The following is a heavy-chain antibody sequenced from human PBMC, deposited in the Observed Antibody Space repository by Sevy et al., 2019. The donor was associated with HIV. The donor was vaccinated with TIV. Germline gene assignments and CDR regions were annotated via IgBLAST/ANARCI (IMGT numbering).Heavy chain of an antibody. V-gene: IGHV3-11*01. Sequence: GGSLRLSCAASGFTFSDYYMSWIRQAPGKGLEWVSYISSSGSTIYYADSVKGRFTISRDNAKNSLYLQMNSLRAEDTAVYYSARDQVVTDAFDIWGQGTMVTVSS. D-gene: IGHD2-15*01. CDR3: ARDQVVTDAFDI. CDR1: GFTFSDYY. J-gene: IGHJ3*02. CDR2: ISSSGSTI.